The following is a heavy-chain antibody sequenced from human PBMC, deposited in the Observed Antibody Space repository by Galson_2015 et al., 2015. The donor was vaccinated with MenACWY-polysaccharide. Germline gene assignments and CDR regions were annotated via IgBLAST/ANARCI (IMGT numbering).Heavy chain of an antibody. D-gene: IGHD4-17*01. CDR1: GVSISSGSHH. J-gene: IGHJ5*02. V-gene: IGHV4-31*03. Sequence: LSLTCSVSGVSISSGSHHWSWFRQYPGKSLEWIAYMFHSGGGNYNPSLRSRVTISLDKSRNQFSLNLSSVTAADTAVYFCAGIPATETSFGWFDPWGQGTLVTVSS. CDR2: MFHSGGG. CDR3: AGIPATETSFGWFDP.